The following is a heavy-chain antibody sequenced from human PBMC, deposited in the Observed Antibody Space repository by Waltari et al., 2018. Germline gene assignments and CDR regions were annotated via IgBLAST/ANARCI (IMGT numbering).Heavy chain of an antibody. J-gene: IGHJ4*02. V-gene: IGHV3-48*01. CDR3: ASIAAAAQGCG. Sequence: EVQLVESGGGLVQPGGSLRLSCAASGFTFSSYSMNWVRQAPGKGLEWFSYISSSSSTIYYADSVKGRFTISRDNAKNSLYLQMNSLRAEDTAVYYCASIAAAAQGCGWGQGTLVTVSS. CDR1: GFTFSSYS. D-gene: IGHD6-13*01. CDR2: ISSSSSTI.